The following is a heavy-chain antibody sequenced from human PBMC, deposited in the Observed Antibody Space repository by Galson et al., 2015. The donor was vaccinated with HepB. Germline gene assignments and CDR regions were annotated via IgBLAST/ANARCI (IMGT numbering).Heavy chain of an antibody. CDR2: IYSGGST. Sequence: SLRLSCAASGFTVSSNYMSWVRQAPGKGLEWVSVIYSGGSTYYADSVKGRFTISRDNSKNTLYLQMNSLRAEDTAVYYCTRDSRSDYMDVWGKGTTVTVSS. CDR3: TRDSRSDYMDV. V-gene: IGHV3-53*01. CDR1: GFTVSSNY. J-gene: IGHJ6*03.